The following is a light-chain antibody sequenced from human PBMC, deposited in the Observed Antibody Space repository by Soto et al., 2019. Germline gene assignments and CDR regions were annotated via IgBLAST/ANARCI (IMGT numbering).Light chain of an antibody. Sequence: QSALTQPPSASGSPGQSGTISCTGTSSDVGAYKYVSWYQQYPGKAPKLMIYEVSKRPSGVPDRFSGSKSGNTASLTVSGLQSEDEADYYCTSSVGSDILVFGGGTKLTVL. CDR1: SSDVGAYKY. J-gene: IGLJ3*02. CDR3: TSSVGSDILV. V-gene: IGLV2-8*01. CDR2: EVS.